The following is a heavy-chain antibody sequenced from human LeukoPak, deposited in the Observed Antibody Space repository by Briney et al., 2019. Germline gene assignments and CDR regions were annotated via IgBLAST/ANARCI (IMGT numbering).Heavy chain of an antibody. Sequence: ASVKVSCKASGYTFTSYYMHWVRQAPGQGLEWMGIINPSGGSTSYAQKFQGRVTMTRDMSTSTVYMELSSLRSEDTAVYYCARCSRLLQHFDYWGQGTLVTVSS. V-gene: IGHV1-46*01. J-gene: IGHJ4*02. CDR3: ARCSRLLQHFDY. CDR2: INPSGGST. D-gene: IGHD2-15*01. CDR1: GYTFTSYY.